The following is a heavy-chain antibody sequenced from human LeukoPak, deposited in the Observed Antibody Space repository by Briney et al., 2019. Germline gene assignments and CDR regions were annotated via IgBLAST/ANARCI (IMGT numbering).Heavy chain of an antibody. CDR2: IGAGGTT. CDR3: TKRGSKSGSLQGGFDY. D-gene: IGHD3-3*01. V-gene: IGHV3-23*01. Sequence: GGSLRLSCAASGFTFSTYPMSWVRQVPGKGLEWVSAIGAGGTTYYADSVKGRFTISRDNSKNTLYMQMTSLRAEDTAVYYCTKRGSKSGSLQGGFDYWGRGTLVTVSS. CDR1: GFTFSTYP. J-gene: IGHJ4*02.